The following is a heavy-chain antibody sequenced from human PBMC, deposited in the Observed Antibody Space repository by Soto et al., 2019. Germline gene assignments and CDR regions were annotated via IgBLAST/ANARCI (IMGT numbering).Heavy chain of an antibody. Sequence: QVQLVQSGAEVKKPGSSVKVSCKASGGTFSSYTISWVRQAPGQGLEWLGRIIPTLGIANYAQKFQGRVPITADKSTSTAYMELSSLRSEDTAVYYCARDARSSFDWFDPWGQGTLVTVSS. CDR2: IIPTLGIA. J-gene: IGHJ5*02. CDR1: GGTFSSYT. CDR3: ARDARSSFDWFDP. V-gene: IGHV1-69*08.